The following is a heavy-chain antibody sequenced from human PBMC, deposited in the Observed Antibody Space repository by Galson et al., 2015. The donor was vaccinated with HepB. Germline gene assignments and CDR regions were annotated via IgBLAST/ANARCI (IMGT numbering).Heavy chain of an antibody. D-gene: IGHD2-15*01. J-gene: IGHJ4*02. CDR2: ISGSGGGT. V-gene: IGHV3-23*01. CDR3: ARRGRGMGEVFDS. CDR1: GFTFSSSI. Sequence: SLRLSCAASGFTFSSSIMSWVRQAPGKGLEWVSGISGSGGGTYYADSVKGRFTISRDNSKNTLYLQMNSLRAEDTAVYYCARRGRGMGEVFDSWGQGTLVTVSS.